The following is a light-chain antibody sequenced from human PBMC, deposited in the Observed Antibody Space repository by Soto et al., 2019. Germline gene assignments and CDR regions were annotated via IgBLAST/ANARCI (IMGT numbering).Light chain of an antibody. CDR2: GAS. J-gene: IGKJ4*01. Sequence: EIVLTQSPGTLSLSPGERATLSCRASQSVSSSYLAWYQQKPGQAPRLLIFGASNRATGIPDRFTGSGSGTDFTLTISILEPEDFAVYYCHQYCISPLTFGGGTKVQVK. V-gene: IGKV3-20*01. CDR1: QSVSSSY. CDR3: HQYCISPLT.